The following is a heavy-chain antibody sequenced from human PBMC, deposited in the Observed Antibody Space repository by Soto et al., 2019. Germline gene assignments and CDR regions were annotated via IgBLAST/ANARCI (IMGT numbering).Heavy chain of an antibody. D-gene: IGHD2-2*01. CDR2: FDPEDGET. CDR3: AGVTYTERTSWFAP. CDR1: GYTLTELS. Sequence: WASVKVSCKVSGYTLTELSMHWVRQAPGKGLEWMGGFDPEDGETIYAQKFQGRVAMTEDTSTDTAYMELSSLRSEDTAVYYCAGVTYTERTSWFAPWGQGTLVTVSS. V-gene: IGHV1-24*01. J-gene: IGHJ5*02.